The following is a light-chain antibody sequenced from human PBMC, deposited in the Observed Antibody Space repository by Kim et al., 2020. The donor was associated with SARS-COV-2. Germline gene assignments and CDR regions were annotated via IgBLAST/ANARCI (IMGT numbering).Light chain of an antibody. CDR1: RGSIASNY. CDR3: QSYDSSNVV. CDR2: EDN. V-gene: IGLV6-57*03. Sequence: GKTVTISCTRSRGSIASNYVKWYQQRPGSAPTTVIYEDNQRPSGVPDRFSGSIDSSSNSASLTISGLKTEDEADYYCQSYDSSNVVFGGGTQLTVL. J-gene: IGLJ2*01.